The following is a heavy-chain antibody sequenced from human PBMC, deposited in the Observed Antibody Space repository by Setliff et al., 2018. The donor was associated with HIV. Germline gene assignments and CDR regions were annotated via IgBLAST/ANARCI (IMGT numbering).Heavy chain of an antibody. CDR3: ARNFWNGPPDYYYYGLDV. D-gene: IGHD3-3*01. V-gene: IGHV4-4*07. CDR1: GDSISSYY. J-gene: IGHJ6*02. Sequence: SETLSLTCTVSGDSISSYYWSWIRQTAGKGLEWIGRIYTSGTTNYNPSLKRRATMSVDTSKNQFSLKLSSVTAADTAVYYCARNFWNGPPDYYYYGLDVWGQGTTVTVSS. CDR2: IYTSGTT.